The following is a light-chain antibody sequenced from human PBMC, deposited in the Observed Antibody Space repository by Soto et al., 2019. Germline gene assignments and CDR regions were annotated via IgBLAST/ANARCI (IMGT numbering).Light chain of an antibody. J-gene: IGKJ4*01. CDR3: QQYGSSPLT. Sequence: EIVLTQSPGTLSLPPGERATLSCRASQSVSSSYLAWYQQKSGQAPTLLIYGTSSRATGIPDRFSGRGSGTDFTLTISRLEPEDSAVYYCQQYGSSPLTFGGGSKVEIK. V-gene: IGKV3-20*01. CDR2: GTS. CDR1: QSVSSSY.